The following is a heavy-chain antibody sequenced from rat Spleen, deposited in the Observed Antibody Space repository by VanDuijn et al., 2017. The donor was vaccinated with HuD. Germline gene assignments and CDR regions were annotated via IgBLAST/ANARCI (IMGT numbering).Heavy chain of an antibody. CDR1: GFTYSNYV. D-gene: IGHD1-6*01. CDR2: ISTGGGNT. J-gene: IGHJ4*01. CDR3: ARRGVYYGWYMDA. V-gene: IGHV5S13*01. Sequence: EVQLVESGGGLVQPGRSLKLSCAASGFTYSNYVMAWVRQAPTKGLEWVASISTGGGNTYYRDSVKGRFTISRDNAKNTLYLQLNSLKSEDTAIYYCARRGVYYGWYMDAWGQGASVTVSS.